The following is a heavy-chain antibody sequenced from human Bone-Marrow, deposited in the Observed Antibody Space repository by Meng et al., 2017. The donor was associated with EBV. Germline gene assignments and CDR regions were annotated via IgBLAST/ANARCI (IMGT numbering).Heavy chain of an antibody. Sequence: VQVVEPAPVQHTPRFSVKCTFTSSGVTFRSNAVSWVRQAPGKGLEWLASLISNADEPYCPPMFDRRVMIKAESTTQVVLTMTRSDPSETAALYCGPRRVAAAFSFDYWGQGTLVTVSS. J-gene: IGHJ4*02. CDR2: LISNADEP. V-gene: IGHV1-69*09. D-gene: IGHD6-25*01. CDR1: GVTFRSNA. CDR3: PRRVAAAFSFDY.